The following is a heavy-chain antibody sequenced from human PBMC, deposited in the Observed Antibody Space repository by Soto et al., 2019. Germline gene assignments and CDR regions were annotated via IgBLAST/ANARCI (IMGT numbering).Heavy chain of an antibody. D-gene: IGHD4-17*01. J-gene: IGHJ5*02. CDR3: ARHEYDYGDTNWFDP. Sequence: PSETLSLTCTVSGGSISSSSYYWGWIRQPPGKGLEWIGSIYYSGSTYYNPSLKSRVTISVDTSKNQFSLKLSSVTAADTALYYCARHEYDYGDTNWFDPWGQGTLVTVSS. CDR2: IYYSGST. CDR1: GGSISSSSYY. V-gene: IGHV4-39*01.